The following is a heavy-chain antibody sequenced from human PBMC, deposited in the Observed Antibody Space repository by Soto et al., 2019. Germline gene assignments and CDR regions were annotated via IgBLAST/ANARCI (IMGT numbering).Heavy chain of an antibody. CDR2: ISGDGSST. Sequence: LRLSCAASGFTFSSYAMSWVRQAPGKGLEWVSAISGDGSSTYFADSGKGRFTISRDNSKNTLYLQMNSLRAEDTAVYYCAKDWEFDWPNYYFDYWGQGTLVTVSS. J-gene: IGHJ4*02. D-gene: IGHD3-9*01. CDR3: AKDWEFDWPNYYFDY. CDR1: GFTFSSYA. V-gene: IGHV3-23*01.